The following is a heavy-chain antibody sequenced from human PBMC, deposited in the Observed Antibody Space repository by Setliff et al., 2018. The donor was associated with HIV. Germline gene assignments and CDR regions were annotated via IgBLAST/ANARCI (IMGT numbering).Heavy chain of an antibody. Sequence: SVKVSCKASGFSFSTSAAQWVRQARGHRLEWRGWVAGGNGKTEYAQKFQDRVTITRDMSTNTAYMELSSLTSVDTAVYYCASGLGHDILNGSPGFDFWGQGTLVTVSS. J-gene: IGHJ4*02. CDR1: GFSFSTSA. V-gene: IGHV1-58*01. D-gene: IGHD3-9*01. CDR3: ASGLGHDILNGSPGFDF. CDR2: VAGGNGKT.